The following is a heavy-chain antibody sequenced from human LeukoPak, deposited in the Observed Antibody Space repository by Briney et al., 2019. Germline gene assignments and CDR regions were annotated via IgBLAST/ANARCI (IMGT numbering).Heavy chain of an antibody. CDR3: ARERYGGPDAFDI. CDR1: GFTVSSNY. J-gene: IGHJ3*02. Sequence: GGSLRLSCAASGFTVSSNYMSWVRQAPGKGLEWVSVIYSGGSTYYADSVKGRFTISRDNSKNTLYLQVNSLRAEDTAVYYCARERYGGPDAFDIWGQGTMVTVSS. CDR2: IYSGGST. D-gene: IGHD4-23*01. V-gene: IGHV3-66*02.